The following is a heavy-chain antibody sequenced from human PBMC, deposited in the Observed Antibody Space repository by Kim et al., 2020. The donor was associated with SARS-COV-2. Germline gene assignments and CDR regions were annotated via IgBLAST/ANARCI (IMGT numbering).Heavy chain of an antibody. Sequence: NNDYAVAVKSRITIIPDTSKDQFSLQLDSVTPEDTAVYYCAREAGTFDDWGQGTLVTVSS. CDR3: AREAGTFDD. V-gene: IGHV6-1*01. D-gene: IGHD6-19*01. CDR2: NN. J-gene: IGHJ4*02.